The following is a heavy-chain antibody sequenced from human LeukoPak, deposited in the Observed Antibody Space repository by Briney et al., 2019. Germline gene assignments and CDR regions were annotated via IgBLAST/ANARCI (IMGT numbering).Heavy chain of an antibody. Sequence: GRSLRLSCASSVFTYSSYWMSWVRRAPTKGREWVANIKQDGSEKYYVEFVKGRFTISRDNAKNSLYLQMNSLRAEDTAVYYCAREGVSAAAYTYAFDIWGQGTMVTVSS. D-gene: IGHD6-13*01. J-gene: IGHJ3*02. CDR1: VFTYSSYW. V-gene: IGHV3-7*01. CDR2: IKQDGSEK. CDR3: AREGVSAAAYTYAFDI.